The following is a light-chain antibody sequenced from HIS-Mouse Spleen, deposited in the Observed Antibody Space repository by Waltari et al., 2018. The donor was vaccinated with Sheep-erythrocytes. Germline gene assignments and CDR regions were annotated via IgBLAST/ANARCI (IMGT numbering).Light chain of an antibody. J-gene: IGLJ3*02. CDR3: QAWDSSTAWV. CDR1: EWGDKY. Sequence: SYELTQPPSVSVSPGQTASIPRSGDEWGDKYVCWYQQKPGQSPVLVIYKDSKRPSGIPERFSGSNSGNTATLTISGTQAMDEADYYCQAWDSSTAWVFGGGTKLTVL. CDR2: KDS. V-gene: IGLV3-1*01.